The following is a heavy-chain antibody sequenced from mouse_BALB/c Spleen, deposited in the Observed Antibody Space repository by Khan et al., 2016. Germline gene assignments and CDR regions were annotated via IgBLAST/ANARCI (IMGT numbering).Heavy chain of an antibody. CDR3: ARSGGGGWYFDV. CDR2: IHYSGNT. D-gene: IGHD1-1*02. CDR1: GYSITSVYS. J-gene: IGHJ1*01. V-gene: IGHV3-1*02. Sequence: EVKLLESGPDLVKPSQSLSLTCTVSGYSITSVYSWHWIRQLPGNKLEWMGYIHYSGNTNYNPSLKSRISITRDTSKNQFFLQLNSVTTEETAKYYSARSGGGGWYFDVWGAGTTVTVSS.